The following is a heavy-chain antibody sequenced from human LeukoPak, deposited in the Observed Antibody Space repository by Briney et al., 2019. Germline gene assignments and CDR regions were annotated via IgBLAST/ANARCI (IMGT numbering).Heavy chain of an antibody. J-gene: IGHJ6*02. D-gene: IGHD2/OR15-2a*01. CDR1: GFTFSNYG. V-gene: IGHV3-33*01. CDR2: IWFDGNNK. Sequence: GRSLRLSCAASGFTFSNYGMHWVRQASGKGLEWVAVIWFDGNNKYYVDSVKGRFTISRDNSKNTLYLQMNSLRAEDTAVYFCARDSMVEVYYYGMDVWGQGTTVTVSS. CDR3: ARDSMVEVYYYGMDV.